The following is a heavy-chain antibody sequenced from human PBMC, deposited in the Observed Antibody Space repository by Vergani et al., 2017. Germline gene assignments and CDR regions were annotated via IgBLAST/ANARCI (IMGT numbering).Heavy chain of an antibody. Sequence: LVESGGGLVQPGRSLRLSCAASGFTFDDYAMHWVRQAPGKGLEWVSGISWNSGSIGYADSVKGRFTISRDNAKNSLYLQMNSLRAEDTALYYCAKDHYDFWSGYPNLSPFDLWGRGTLVTVSS. CDR3: AKDHYDFWSGYPNLSPFDL. CDR1: GFTFDDYA. J-gene: IGHJ2*01. D-gene: IGHD3-3*01. CDR2: ISWNSGSI. V-gene: IGHV3-9*01.